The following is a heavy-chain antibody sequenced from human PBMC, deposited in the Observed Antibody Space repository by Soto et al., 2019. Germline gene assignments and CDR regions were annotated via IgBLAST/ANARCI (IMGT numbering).Heavy chain of an antibody. CDR3: AKRYDSSGYLRPRDYFDY. Sequence: GGSLRLSCAASGFTFSSYAVSWVRQAPGKGLEWVSAISGGGGSTYYADSVKGRFTISRDNSKNTLYLQMNSLRAEDTAVYYCAKRYDSSGYLRPRDYFDYWGQGTLVTVSS. J-gene: IGHJ4*02. D-gene: IGHD3-22*01. CDR2: ISGGGGST. V-gene: IGHV3-23*01. CDR1: GFTFSSYA.